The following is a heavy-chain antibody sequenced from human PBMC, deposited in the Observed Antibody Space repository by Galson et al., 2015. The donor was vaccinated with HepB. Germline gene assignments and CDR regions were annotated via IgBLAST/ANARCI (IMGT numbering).Heavy chain of an antibody. CDR3: AKDEQWENYYFDY. CDR2: ISGSCGST. D-gene: IGHD1-26*01. J-gene: IGHJ4*02. Sequence: SLRLSCAASGFTFSSYAMSWVRQAPGKGLEWVSAISGSCGSTYYADSVKGRFTISRDNSKNTLYLQMNSLRAEDTAVYYCAKDEQWENYYFDYWGQGTLVTVSS. CDR1: GFTFSSYA. V-gene: IGHV3-23*01.